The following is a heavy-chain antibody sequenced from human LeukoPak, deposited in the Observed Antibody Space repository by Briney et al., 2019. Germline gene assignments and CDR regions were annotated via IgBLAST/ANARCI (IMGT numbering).Heavy chain of an antibody. J-gene: IGHJ3*02. D-gene: IGHD2-2*01. CDR3: ARQCSSTSCTSGFGAFDI. V-gene: IGHV4-39*01. CDR1: GGSISSSSYY. CDR2: IYYSGST. Sequence: SETLSLTCTVSGGSISSSSYYWVWIRQPPGKGLEWIGSIYYSGSTYYNPSLKSRVTISVDTSKNQFSLKLSSVTAADTAVYYCARQCSSTSCTSGFGAFDIWGQGTMVTVSS.